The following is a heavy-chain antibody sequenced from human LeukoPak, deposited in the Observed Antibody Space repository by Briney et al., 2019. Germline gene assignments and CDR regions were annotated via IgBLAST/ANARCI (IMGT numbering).Heavy chain of an antibody. CDR2: ISSSSSYI. J-gene: IGHJ4*02. CDR1: GXTFSTYS. CDR3: ARDPCCCGGDCYSVLDY. Sequence: GGSLRLSCAASGXTFSTYSMKWVRQAPGKGLEWVSSISSSSSYIYYADSVRGRFTISRDNAKNSLYLQMNSLTAEDTAVYYCARDPCCCGGDCYSVLDYWGQGTLVTVSS. V-gene: IGHV3-21*01. D-gene: IGHD2-21*02.